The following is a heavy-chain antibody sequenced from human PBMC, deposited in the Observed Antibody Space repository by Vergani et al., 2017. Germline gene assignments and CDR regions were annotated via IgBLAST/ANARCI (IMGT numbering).Heavy chain of an antibody. V-gene: IGHV4-61*02. Sequence: QLQLQESGPGLVKPSQTLSLTCTVSGGSISSGNYYWSWIRQPAGKGLEWIGRIYTSGSTNYNPSLKSRVTMSVDTSKNQFSLKLSSVTAADTAVYYCASTVLPAAPFYFDYWGQGTLVTVSS. CDR1: GGSISSGNYY. D-gene: IGHD2-2*01. J-gene: IGHJ4*02. CDR3: ASTVLPAAPFYFDY. CDR2: IYTSGST.